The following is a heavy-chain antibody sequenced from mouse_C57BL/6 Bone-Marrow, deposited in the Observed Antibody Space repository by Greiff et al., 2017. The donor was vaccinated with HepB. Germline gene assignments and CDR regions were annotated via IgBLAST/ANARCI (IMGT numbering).Heavy chain of an antibody. D-gene: IGHD1-1*01. CDR2: IHPNSGST. CDR3: AREDYGSSYYFDY. Sequence: VQLQQPGAELVKPGASVKLSCKASGYTFTSYWMHWVKQRPGQGLEWIGMIHPNSGSTNYNEKFKSKATLTVDKSSSTAYMQLSSLTFEDSAVYYCAREDYGSSYYFDYWGQGTTLTVSS. J-gene: IGHJ2*01. V-gene: IGHV1-64*01. CDR1: GYTFTSYW.